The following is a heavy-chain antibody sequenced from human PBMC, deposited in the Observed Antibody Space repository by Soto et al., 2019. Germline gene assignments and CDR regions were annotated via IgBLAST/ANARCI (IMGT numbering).Heavy chain of an antibody. V-gene: IGHV1-18*01. CDR2: ISAYNGNT. CDR3: ARDPKWIQLPWYYYGMDV. D-gene: IGHD5-18*01. J-gene: IGHJ6*02. CDR1: GYTFTSYG. Sequence: XSVKVSYKASGYTFTSYGIRWVRQAPGQGLEWMGWISAYNGNTNYAQKLQGRVTMTTDTSTSTAYMELRSLRSDDTAVCYCARDPKWIQLPWYYYGMDVWGQGTTVTAP.